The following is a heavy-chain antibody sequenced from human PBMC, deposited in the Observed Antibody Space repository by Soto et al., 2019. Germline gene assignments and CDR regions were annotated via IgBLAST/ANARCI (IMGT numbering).Heavy chain of an antibody. D-gene: IGHD5-12*01. CDR1: GYTFTTSG. V-gene: IGHV1-18*01. CDR3: AATIVVTSTGMYG. CDR2: ISASNGNT. J-gene: IGHJ6*02. Sequence: QVQLLQSGAEVKKPGASVKVSCRASGYTFTTSGFSWERQAPGLGLEWMGWISASNGNTNYAQRFPGRVTLTTYTSTSTAYRELRSLRSADTAVYYLAATIVVTSTGMYGWGQGTTVTVS.